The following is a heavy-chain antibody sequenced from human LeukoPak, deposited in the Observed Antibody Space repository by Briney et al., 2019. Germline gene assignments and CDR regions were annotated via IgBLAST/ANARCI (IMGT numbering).Heavy chain of an antibody. V-gene: IGHV1-8*03. CDR1: GYTFTGYY. Sequence: EASVKVSCKASGYTFTGYYMHWVRQAPGQGLEWMGWINPNSGNTGYAQKFQGRVTITRNTSISTAYMELSSLRSEDTAVYYCARTLNDAFDIWGQGTMVTVSS. CDR3: ARTLNDAFDI. CDR2: INPNSGNT. J-gene: IGHJ3*02.